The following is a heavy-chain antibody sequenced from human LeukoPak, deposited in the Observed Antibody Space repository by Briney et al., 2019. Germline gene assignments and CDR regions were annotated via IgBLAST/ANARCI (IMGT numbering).Heavy chain of an antibody. CDR1: GGSISSSSYY. Sequence: SETLSLTCTVSGGSISSSSYYWGWIRQPPGKGPEWIGTIYYVGDTYYNPSLQSRVTISVDTSKNQFSLKLSSVTAADTAVYYCARSPGSGYAYDDYWGQGTLVTVSS. CDR3: ARSPGSGYAYDDY. V-gene: IGHV4-39*01. CDR2: IYYVGDT. D-gene: IGHD6-25*01. J-gene: IGHJ4*02.